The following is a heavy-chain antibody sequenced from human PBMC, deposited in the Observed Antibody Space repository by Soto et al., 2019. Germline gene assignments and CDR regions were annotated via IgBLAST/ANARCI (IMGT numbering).Heavy chain of an antibody. Sequence: GASVKVSCKASGYTFTSYGISWVRQAPGQGLEWMGWISAYNGNTNYAQKLQGRVTMTTDTSTSTAYMELRSLRSDDTAVYYCARDQPHYDFWSGYYGPGEEGSQHYYYYMDVWGKGTTVTVSS. V-gene: IGHV1-18*01. D-gene: IGHD3-3*01. CDR3: ARDQPHYDFWSGYYGPGEEGSQHYYYYMDV. CDR1: GYTFTSYG. J-gene: IGHJ6*03. CDR2: ISAYNGNT.